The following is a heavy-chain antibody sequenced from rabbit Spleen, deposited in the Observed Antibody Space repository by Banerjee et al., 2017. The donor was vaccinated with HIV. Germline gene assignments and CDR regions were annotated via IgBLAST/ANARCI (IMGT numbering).Heavy chain of an antibody. J-gene: IGHJ4*01. Sequence: QEQLEESGGDLVQPGGSLTLTCKVSGFTISRYNIVWVRQAPGKGLEWIAKIDIGSGVTDYASWAKGRFTISKTSSTTVTLQMTSLTAADTATYFCAKDADWAFQLWGPGTLVTVS. CDR2: IDIGSGVT. D-gene: IGHD2-1*01. V-gene: IGHV1S45*01. CDR3: AKDADWAFQL. CDR1: GFTISRYN.